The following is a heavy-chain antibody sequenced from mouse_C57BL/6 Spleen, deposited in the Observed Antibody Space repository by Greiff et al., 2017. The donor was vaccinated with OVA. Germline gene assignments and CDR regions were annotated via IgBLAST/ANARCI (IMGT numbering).Heavy chain of an antibody. V-gene: IGHV1-82*01. CDR3: ARSNYPNDY. CDR2: IYPGDGDT. J-gene: IGHJ2*01. D-gene: IGHD2-1*01. Sequence: QVQLQQSGPELVKPGASVKISCKASGYAFSSSWLNWVKQRPGKGLEWIGRIYPGDGDTNYNGKFKGKATLTADKSSSTAYMQLSSLTSEDSAVYFCARSNYPNDYWGQGTTLTVSS. CDR1: GYAFSSSW.